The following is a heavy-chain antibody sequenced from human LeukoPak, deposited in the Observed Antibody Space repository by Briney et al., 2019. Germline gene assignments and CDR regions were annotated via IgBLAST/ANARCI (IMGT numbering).Heavy chain of an antibody. CDR1: GGSISSYY. CDR3: ARDSSGTAAGSWWFDP. J-gene: IGHJ5*02. D-gene: IGHD6-13*01. Sequence: SETLSLTSTVSGGSISSYYWSWIRQPPGKGLEWIGYIYYSGSTNYNPSLKSRVTISADTSKNQFSLKLRSVTAADTAVYYCARDSSGTAAGSWWFDPWGQGTLVTVSS. CDR2: IYYSGST. V-gene: IGHV4-59*01.